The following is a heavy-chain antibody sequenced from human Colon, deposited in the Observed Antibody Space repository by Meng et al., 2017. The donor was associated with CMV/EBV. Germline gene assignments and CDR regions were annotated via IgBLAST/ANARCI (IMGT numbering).Heavy chain of an antibody. CDR1: GFNFGNYA. CDR3: AKFGASGDYYYQGFDV. Sequence: GGSLKISCAASGFNFGNYAMTWVRQAPGKGLEWSSTIYGAGSITFSADSVRGRFLISSDDSKTTLSLQMNSLRAEDTAIYYCAKFGASGDYYYQGFDVWGQGTSVTVSS. J-gene: IGHJ6*02. D-gene: IGHD2-21*02. V-gene: IGHV3-23*03. CDR2: IYGAGSIT.